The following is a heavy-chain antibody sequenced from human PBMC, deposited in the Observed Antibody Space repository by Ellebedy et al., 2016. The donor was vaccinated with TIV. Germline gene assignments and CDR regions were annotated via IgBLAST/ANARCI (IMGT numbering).Heavy chain of an antibody. Sequence: AASVKVSCKASGHTFNTYGVTWVRPAPGQGLEWMGWMNPYSGYTNYVQNVRDRVTMTTDISTSTAYMELRTLRSDDTAVYYCAATARVVATAKDDCFDIWGQGTMVTVSS. CDR3: AATARVVATAKDDCFDI. V-gene: IGHV1-18*01. CDR2: MNPYSGYT. CDR1: GHTFNTYG. J-gene: IGHJ3*02. D-gene: IGHD2-21*02.